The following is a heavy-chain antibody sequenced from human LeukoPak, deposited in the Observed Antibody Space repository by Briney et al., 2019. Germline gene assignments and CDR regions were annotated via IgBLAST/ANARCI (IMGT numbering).Heavy chain of an antibody. Sequence: ASVKVSCKASGYTFTGYYMHWVRQAPGQGLEWMGWINPNSGGTNYAQKFQGRVTMTRDTSISTAYMELSRLRSADTAVYYCARPLSGYDYTDFDYWGQGTLVTVSS. CDR1: GYTFTGYY. CDR2: INPNSGGT. CDR3: ARPLSGYDYTDFDY. J-gene: IGHJ4*02. D-gene: IGHD5-12*01. V-gene: IGHV1-2*02.